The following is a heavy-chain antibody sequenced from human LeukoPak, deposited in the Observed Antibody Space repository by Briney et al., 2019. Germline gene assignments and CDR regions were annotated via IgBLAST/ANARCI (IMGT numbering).Heavy chain of an antibody. J-gene: IGHJ6*03. D-gene: IGHD3-10*01. V-gene: IGHV1-2*06. CDR1: GYTFTGYY. Sequence: ASVKVSCKASGYTFTGYYMHWVRQAPGQGLEWMGRINPNSGGTNYAQKFQGRVTMTRDTSISTAYMELSRLRSDDTAVYYCARVLWFGELSHYYHMDVWGKGTTVTVSS. CDR2: INPNSGGT. CDR3: ARVLWFGELSHYYHMDV.